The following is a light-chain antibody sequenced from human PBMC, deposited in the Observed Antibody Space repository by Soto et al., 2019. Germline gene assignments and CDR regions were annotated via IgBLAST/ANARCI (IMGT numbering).Light chain of an antibody. V-gene: IGKV3-15*01. J-gene: IGKJ1*01. CDR1: QSVSSN. CDR3: QQYNNWPRT. CDR2: GAS. Sequence: EIVLTQSPVTLSLSPGERATLSCRASQSVSSNLAWYQQKPGQAPRLLIYGASTRATGIPARSSGSGSGTEFTLTISSLQSEDFAVYYCQQYNNWPRTFGQGTKVDIK.